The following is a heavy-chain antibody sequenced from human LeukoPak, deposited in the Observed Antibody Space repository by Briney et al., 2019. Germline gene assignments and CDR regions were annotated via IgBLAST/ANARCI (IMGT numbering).Heavy chain of an antibody. CDR3: TKRLVRHFDY. Sequence: GGSLRLSCAASGFTFSNYDMNWVRQAPGKGLEWVSTISASDDSTYYADSVKGRFTISRDKSTNTLYLPMNSLRAEDTAVYYCTKRLVRHFDYWGQGTLVTVSS. V-gene: IGHV3-23*01. J-gene: IGHJ4*02. CDR2: ISASDDST. D-gene: IGHD6-19*01. CDR1: GFTFSNYD.